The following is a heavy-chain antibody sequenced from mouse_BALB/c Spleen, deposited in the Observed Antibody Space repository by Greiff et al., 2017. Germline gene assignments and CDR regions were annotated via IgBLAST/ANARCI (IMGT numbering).Heavy chain of an antibody. J-gene: IGHJ2*01. CDR3: ARDRGSTTVDY. CDR1: GYSITSGYY. D-gene: IGHD1-1*01. CDR2: ISYDGSN. Sequence: EVKLQESGPGLVKPSQSLSLTCSVTGYSITSGYYWNWIRQFPGNKLEWMGYISYDGSNNYNPSLKNRISITRDTSKNQFFLKLNSVTTEDTATYYCARDRGSTTVDYWGQGTTLTVSS. V-gene: IGHV3-6*02.